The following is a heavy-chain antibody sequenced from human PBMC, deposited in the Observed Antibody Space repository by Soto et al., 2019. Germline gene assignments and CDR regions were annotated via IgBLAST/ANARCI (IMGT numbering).Heavy chain of an antibody. J-gene: IGHJ3*02. V-gene: IGHV3-23*01. Sequence: PGGSLRLSCAASGFTFNSYAMSWVRQAPGKGLEWVSGISGSTAYTYYADSVKGRFTISRDNSKNTLYLQMNSLRAEDTAIYYCAKTHYDTSGSRAFDIWGQGTMVTVSS. CDR3: AKTHYDTSGSRAFDI. CDR1: GFTFNSYA. D-gene: IGHD3-22*01. CDR2: ISGSTAYT.